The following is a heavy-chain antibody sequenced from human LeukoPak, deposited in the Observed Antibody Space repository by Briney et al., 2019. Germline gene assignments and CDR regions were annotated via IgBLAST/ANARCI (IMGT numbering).Heavy chain of an antibody. Sequence: GGSLRLSCAASGFTFSSYGMHWVRQAPGKGLEWVAVIWYDGSNKYYADSVKGRFTISRDNSKNTLYLQTNSLRAEDTAVYYCARDRGYSGYALGDYWGQGTLVTVSS. V-gene: IGHV3-33*01. CDR2: IWYDGSNK. D-gene: IGHD5-12*01. CDR3: ARDRGYSGYALGDY. CDR1: GFTFSSYG. J-gene: IGHJ4*02.